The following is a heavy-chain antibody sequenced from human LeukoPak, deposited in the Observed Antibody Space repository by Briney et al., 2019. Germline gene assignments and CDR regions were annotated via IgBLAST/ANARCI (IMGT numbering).Heavy chain of an antibody. CDR2: INHSGST. V-gene: IGHV4-34*01. CDR1: GGSFSGYY. D-gene: IGHD4-17*01. CDR3: ARGRDYGDYVGHYYFDY. Sequence: SETLSLTCAVYGGSFSGYYWSWIRQPPGKELEWIGEINHSGSTNYNPSLKSRVTISVDTSKNQFSLKLSSVTAADTAVYYCARGRDYGDYVGHYYFDYWGQGTLVTVSS. J-gene: IGHJ4*02.